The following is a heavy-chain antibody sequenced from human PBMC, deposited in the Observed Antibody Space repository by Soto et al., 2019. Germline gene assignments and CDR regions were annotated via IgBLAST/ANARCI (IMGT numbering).Heavy chain of an antibody. V-gene: IGHV1-8*01. CDR3: ARSYYDSSAYYYYYGMDV. Sequence: GASVKVSCKASGYTFTSYDINWVRQATGQGLEWMGWMNPNSGNTGYAQKFQGRVTMTRNTSISTAYMELSSLRSEDTAVYYCARSYYDSSAYYYYYGMDVWGQGTTVTVSS. J-gene: IGHJ6*02. D-gene: IGHD3-22*01. CDR2: MNPNSGNT. CDR1: GYTFTSYD.